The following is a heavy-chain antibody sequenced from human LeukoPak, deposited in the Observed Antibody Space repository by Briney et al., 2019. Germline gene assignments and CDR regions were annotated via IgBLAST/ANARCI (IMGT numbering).Heavy chain of an antibody. D-gene: IGHD3-22*01. Sequence: PGGSLRLSCAASGFTFSSYAMSWVRQAPGKGLEWVSAISGSGGSTYYADSVKGRFTISRDNSKNTLYLQMNSLRAEDTAVYYCAGGVYYYDSSGYPTLDYWGQGTLVTVYS. CDR3: AGGVYYYDSSGYPTLDY. V-gene: IGHV3-23*01. CDR2: ISGSGGST. CDR1: GFTFSSYA. J-gene: IGHJ4*02.